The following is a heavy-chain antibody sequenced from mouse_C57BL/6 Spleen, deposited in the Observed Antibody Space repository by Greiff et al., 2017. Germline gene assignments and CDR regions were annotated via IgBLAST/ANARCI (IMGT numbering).Heavy chain of an antibody. D-gene: IGHD1-1*01. CDR1: GYAFSSSW. CDR2: IYPGDGDT. Sequence: VQLQQSGPELVRPGASVKISCKASGYAFSSSWMNWVKQRPGKGLEWIGRIYPGDGDTNYNGKFKGKATLTADKSSSTAYMQLSSLTSEDSAVYFCARTPLYYYGSSSMDYWGQGTSVTVSS. J-gene: IGHJ4*01. V-gene: IGHV1-82*01. CDR3: ARTPLYYYGSSSMDY.